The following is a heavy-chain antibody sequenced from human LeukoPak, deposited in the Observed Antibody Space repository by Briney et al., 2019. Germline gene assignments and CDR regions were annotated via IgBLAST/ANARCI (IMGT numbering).Heavy chain of an antibody. J-gene: IGHJ5*02. CDR3: ARVPTVSNWFDP. Sequence: PSETLSLTCSVSGYSINRDYYWGWIRQPPGKGLEWIGSIYHSGSTYYNPSLKSRVTISLDTSTNQLSLKLSSVTAADTAVYYCARVPTVSNWFDPWGQGTLVTVSS. CDR1: GYSINRDYY. D-gene: IGHD2/OR15-2a*01. CDR2: IYHSGST. V-gene: IGHV4-38-2*02.